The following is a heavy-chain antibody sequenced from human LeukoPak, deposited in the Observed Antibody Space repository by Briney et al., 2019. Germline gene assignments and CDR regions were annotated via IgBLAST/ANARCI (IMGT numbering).Heavy chain of an antibody. J-gene: IGHJ4*02. CDR1: GFTFSSYG. CDR2: IRYDGSNK. CDR3: AKDIAPMYYHDSSGYYGDY. D-gene: IGHD3-22*01. V-gene: IGHV3-30*02. Sequence: PGGSLRLSCAASGFTFSSYGVHWVRQAPGKGLEWVAFIRYDGSNKYYADSVKGRFTISRDNSKNTLYLQMNSLRAEDTAVYYCAKDIAPMYYHDSSGYYGDYWGQGTLVTVSS.